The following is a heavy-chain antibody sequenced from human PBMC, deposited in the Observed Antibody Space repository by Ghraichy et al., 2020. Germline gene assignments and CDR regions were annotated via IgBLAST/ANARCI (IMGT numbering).Heavy chain of an antibody. J-gene: IGHJ2*01. V-gene: IGHV3-23*01. Sequence: GGSLRLSCAASGFTFSSYAMSWVRQAPGKGLEWVSAISGSGGSTYYADSVKGRFTISRDNSKNTLYLQMNSLRAEDTAVYYCAKIEIVTTRVGYWYFDLWGRGTLVTVSS. CDR1: GFTFSSYA. D-gene: IGHD4-11*01. CDR2: ISGSGGST. CDR3: AKIEIVTTRVGYWYFDL.